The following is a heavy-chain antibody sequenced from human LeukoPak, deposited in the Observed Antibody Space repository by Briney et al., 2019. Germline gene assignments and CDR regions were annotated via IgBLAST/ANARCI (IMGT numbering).Heavy chain of an antibody. CDR2: INPSGGST. D-gene: IGHD3-22*01. V-gene: IGHV1-46*01. CDR1: GYTFTSYY. Sequence: GASVKVSCKASGYTFTSYYMHWVRQAPGRGLEWMGIINPSGGSTSYAQKFQGRVTMTRDMSTSTVYMELSSLRSEDTAVYYCARNVYYDSSGYYGWFDPWGQGTLVTVSS. CDR3: ARNVYYDSSGYYGWFDP. J-gene: IGHJ5*02.